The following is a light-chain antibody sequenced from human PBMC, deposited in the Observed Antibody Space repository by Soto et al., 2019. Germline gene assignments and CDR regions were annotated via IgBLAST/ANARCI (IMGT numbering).Light chain of an antibody. J-gene: IGLJ1*01. CDR1: SSGVGGYNY. CDR3: SSYTSFSTYV. CDR2: EVS. V-gene: IGLV2-14*01. Sequence: QSALTQPASVSGSPGQSITISCTGTSSGVGGYNYVSWYQQHPGKAPKLMIYEVSNRPSGVSNRFSGSKSDNTASLTISGLQAEDEADYYCSSYTSFSTYVFGTGTKVTVL.